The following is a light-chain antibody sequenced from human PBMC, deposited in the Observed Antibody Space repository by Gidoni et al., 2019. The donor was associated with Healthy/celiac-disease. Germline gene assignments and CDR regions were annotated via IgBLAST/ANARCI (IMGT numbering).Light chain of an antibody. Sequence: GARATLSCRASQSVSSSYLSWYQQKPGQAPSHLIYGTSTSATGIPARFSGSGSGTECTLTISSLQPEDVAVYYCQQDYNSPPYTFGQGTKLEIK. CDR3: QQDYNSPPYT. V-gene: IGKV3D-7*01. CDR1: QSVSSSY. CDR2: GTS. J-gene: IGKJ2*01.